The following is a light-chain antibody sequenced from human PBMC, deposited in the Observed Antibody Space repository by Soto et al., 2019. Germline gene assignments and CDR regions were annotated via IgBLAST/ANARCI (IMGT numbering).Light chain of an antibody. V-gene: IGKV1-8*01. CDR1: QGISIY. J-gene: IGKJ1*01. CDR3: QQYYSYPRT. Sequence: AIRMTQSPSSLSASTGDRVTITCRAIQGISIYLAWYQQKPGKAPKLLIYAASTLQSGVPSRFSGSGSGTDFTLTISCLQSEDFATYYCQQYYSYPRTFGQGTKVDI. CDR2: AAS.